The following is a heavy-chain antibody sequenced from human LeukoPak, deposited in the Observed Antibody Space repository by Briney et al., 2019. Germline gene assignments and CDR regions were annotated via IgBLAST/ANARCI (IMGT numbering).Heavy chain of an antibody. CDR2: IYYSGST. CDR1: GDSISTYY. D-gene: IGHD5-12*01. J-gene: IGHJ6*03. V-gene: IGHV4-39*07. CDR3: ARESDIVATIWGNYYMDV. Sequence: SETLSLTCTVSGDSISTYYWSWIRQPPGKGLEWIGSIYYSGSTYYNPSLKSRVTISVDASKNQFSLKLSSVTAADTAVYYCARESDIVATIWGNYYMDVWGKGTTVTVSS.